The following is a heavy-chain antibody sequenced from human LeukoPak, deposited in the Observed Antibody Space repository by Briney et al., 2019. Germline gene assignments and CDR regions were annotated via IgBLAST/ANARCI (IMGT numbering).Heavy chain of an antibody. V-gene: IGHV3-7*03. Sequence: GGSLRLSCAASGFTLSNYWMSWVRQAPGKGLEWVANIKQDESEKYYVDSVKGRFIISRDNAKNSLYLQMNSLRAEDTAVYYCASVKGSGSSSWYSRYYFDYWGQGTLVTVSS. CDR2: IKQDESEK. D-gene: IGHD6-13*01. J-gene: IGHJ4*02. CDR1: GFTLSNYW. CDR3: ASVKGSGSSSWYSRYYFDY.